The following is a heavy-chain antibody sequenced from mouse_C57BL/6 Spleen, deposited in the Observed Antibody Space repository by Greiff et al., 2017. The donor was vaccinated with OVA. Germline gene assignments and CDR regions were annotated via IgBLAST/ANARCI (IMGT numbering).Heavy chain of an antibody. Sequence: VQLQQSGAELVKPGASVKISCKASGYAFSSYWMNWVKQRPGKGLEWIGQIYPGDGDTNYNGKFKGKATLTADKSSSTAYMQLSSLTSEDSAVYFCARGGDGYYAIDYWGQGTTLTVSS. CDR2: IYPGDGDT. CDR3: ARGGDGYYAIDY. J-gene: IGHJ2*01. CDR1: GYAFSSYW. V-gene: IGHV1-80*01. D-gene: IGHD2-3*01.